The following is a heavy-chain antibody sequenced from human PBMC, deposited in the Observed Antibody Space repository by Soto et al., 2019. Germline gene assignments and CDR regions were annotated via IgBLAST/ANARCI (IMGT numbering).Heavy chain of an antibody. CDR2: IIPIFGTA. V-gene: IGHV1-69*13. CDR1: GGTFSSYA. CDR3: ARRGVVVPAATDYYYYGMDV. D-gene: IGHD2-2*01. Sequence: ASVKVSCKASGGTFSSYAISWVRQAPGQGLEWMGGIIPIFGTANYAQKFQGRVTITADESTSTAYMELSSLRSEDTAVYYCARRGVVVPAATDYYYYGMDVWGQGTTVTVSS. J-gene: IGHJ6*02.